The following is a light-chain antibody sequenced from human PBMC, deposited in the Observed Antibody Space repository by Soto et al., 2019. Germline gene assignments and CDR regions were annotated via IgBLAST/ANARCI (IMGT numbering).Light chain of an antibody. Sequence: QSVLTQPPSASGTPGQRVTISCSGSNSNIGSNTVNWYQQLPGTAPKLLIYNNNQRPSGVPDRSSGSKSGTSASLAISGLQSEDEADYYCAAWDDSRNKVFGTGTKVTVL. CDR2: NNN. J-gene: IGLJ1*01. V-gene: IGLV1-44*01. CDR1: NSNIGSNT. CDR3: AAWDDSRNKV.